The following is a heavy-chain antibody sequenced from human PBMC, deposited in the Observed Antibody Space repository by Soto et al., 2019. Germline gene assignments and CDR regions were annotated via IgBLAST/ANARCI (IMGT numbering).Heavy chain of an antibody. V-gene: IGHV4-34*01. D-gene: IGHD3-22*01. CDR2: INHSGST. Sequence: PSETLCLTCAVYGGSFSGYYWSWIRQPPGKGLEWIGEINHSGSTNYNPSLKSRVTISVDTSKNQFSLKLSSVTAADTAVYYCARGSSGYYSNWFDPWGQGTLVTVSS. J-gene: IGHJ5*02. CDR1: GGSFSGYY. CDR3: ARGSSGYYSNWFDP.